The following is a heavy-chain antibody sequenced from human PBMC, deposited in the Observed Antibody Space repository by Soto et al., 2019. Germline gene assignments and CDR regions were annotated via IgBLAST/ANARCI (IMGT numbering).Heavy chain of an antibody. CDR2: IIPIFGTA. CDR3: ARDPQRYCGGDCPGMDV. V-gene: IGHV1-69*01. D-gene: IGHD2-21*02. J-gene: IGHJ6*02. CDR1: GGTFSSYA. Sequence: QVPLVQSGAEVKKPGSSVKVSCKASGGTFSSYAISWVRQAPGQGLEWMGGIIPIFGTANYAQKFQGRVTITADESTSTAYMELSSLRSEDTAVYYCARDPQRYCGGDCPGMDVWGQGTTVTVSS.